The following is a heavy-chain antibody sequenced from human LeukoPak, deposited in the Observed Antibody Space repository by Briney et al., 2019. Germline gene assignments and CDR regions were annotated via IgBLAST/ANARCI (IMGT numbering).Heavy chain of an antibody. J-gene: IGHJ1*01. D-gene: IGHD2-21*01. CDR3: ARDESTSILWW. Sequence: GASVKVSFMASVYTLINYYMHWVRQAPGQGVGWMGIINPSGSSTSYEQKCQGSVTMTRDTTTSTVYMELSSLRSEDTAVYYCARDESTSILWWWGQGTLVTVSS. V-gene: IGHV1-46*01. CDR2: INPSGSST. CDR1: VYTLINYY.